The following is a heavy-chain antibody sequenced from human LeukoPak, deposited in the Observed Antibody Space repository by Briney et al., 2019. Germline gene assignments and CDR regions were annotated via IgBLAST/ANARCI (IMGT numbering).Heavy chain of an antibody. CDR3: ARDPDGYVSSVMDY. Sequence: GGSLRLSCAASGFTFSSYWMSWVRQAPGKGLEWVANIKQDGSEKYYVDSVKGRFTISRDSAKNSLYLQMNSLRAEDTAVYYCARDPDGYVSSVMDYGGQGPLVTVS. D-gene: IGHD3-10*02. V-gene: IGHV3-7*01. J-gene: IGHJ4*02. CDR1: GFTFSSYW. CDR2: IKQDGSEK.